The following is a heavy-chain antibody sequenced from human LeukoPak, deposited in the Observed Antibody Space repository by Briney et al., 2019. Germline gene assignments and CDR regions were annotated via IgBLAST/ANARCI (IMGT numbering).Heavy chain of an antibody. J-gene: IGHJ4*02. V-gene: IGHV3-23*01. CDR1: GVTFSTFA. D-gene: IGHD5-12*01. CDR3: AKGHSAYGTGFDF. CDR2: ISGAGDRT. Sequence: PGGSLRLSCAASGVTFSTFAMTWVRQAPGRGLECVSVISGAGDRTYYTETVRGRFTVSRDNSKNTLYRQMNSLRAEDTAVYYCAKGHSAYGTGFDFWGQGTLVTVSS.